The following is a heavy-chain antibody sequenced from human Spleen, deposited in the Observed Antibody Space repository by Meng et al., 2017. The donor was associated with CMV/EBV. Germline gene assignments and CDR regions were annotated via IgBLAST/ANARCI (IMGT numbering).Heavy chain of an antibody. V-gene: IGHV3-48*03. CDR1: GFTFSSYE. J-gene: IGHJ4*02. Sequence: GGSLRPSCAASGFTFSSYEMNWVRQAPGKGLEWVSYISSRGSTIYYADSVKGRFTISRDNAKNSLYLQMNSLRAVDTAVYYCAREDHGFDYWGQGTLVTVSS. CDR3: AREDHGFDY. D-gene: IGHD1-14*01. CDR2: ISSRGSTI.